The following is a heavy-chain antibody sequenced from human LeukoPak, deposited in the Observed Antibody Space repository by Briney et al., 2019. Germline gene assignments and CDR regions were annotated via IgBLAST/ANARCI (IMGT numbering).Heavy chain of an antibody. CDR1: GGTFSSYA. CDR3: ARESPQGIVVVAAENWFDP. CDR2: IIPIFGTA. D-gene: IGHD2-15*01. J-gene: IGHJ5*02. Sequence: SVKVSCKASGGTFSSYAISWVRQAPGQGLEWMGRIIPIFGTAKYAQKFQGRVTITTDESTSTAYMELSSLRSEDTAVYYCARESPQGIVVVAAENWFDPWGQGTLVTVSS. V-gene: IGHV1-69*05.